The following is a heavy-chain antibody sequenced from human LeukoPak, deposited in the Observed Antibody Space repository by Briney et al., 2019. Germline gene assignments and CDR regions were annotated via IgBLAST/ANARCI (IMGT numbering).Heavy chain of an antibody. J-gene: IGHJ3*02. CDR1: GFTISSNY. CDR3: ARGNYILRAFDI. V-gene: IGHV3-53*01. Sequence: GGSLRLSCAASGFTISSNYMTWVRQAPGKGLEWVSVIYTGGSAYYTDSVRGRFTIARDNSKNTLYLQMNSLRAEDTAVYYCARGNYILRAFDIWGQGTMVTVSS. D-gene: IGHD4-11*01. CDR2: IYTGGSA.